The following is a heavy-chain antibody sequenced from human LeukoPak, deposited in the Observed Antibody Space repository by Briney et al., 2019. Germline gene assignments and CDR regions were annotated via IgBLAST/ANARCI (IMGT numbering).Heavy chain of an antibody. CDR1: GFTFSSYW. CDR3: ARVRKARFDAFDI. CDR2: INSDGSST. Sequence: GGALRLSCAASGFTFSSYWMHWVRQAPGKGLVWVSRINSDGSSTSYADSVKDRFTISSDNAKNTLYLQMNSLRAEDTAVYYCARVRKARFDAFDIWGQGTMVTVSS. V-gene: IGHV3-74*01. D-gene: IGHD3-10*01. J-gene: IGHJ3*02.